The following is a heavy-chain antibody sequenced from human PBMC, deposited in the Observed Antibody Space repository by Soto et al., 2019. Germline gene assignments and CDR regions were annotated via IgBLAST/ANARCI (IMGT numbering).Heavy chain of an antibody. J-gene: IGHJ3*02. CDR3: AREAAGFDI. Sequence: RLSCAASGFTVSDDHMSWVRQAPGKGPEWVSVIYYGGTTYYADSVQGRFTISRDKSKNTLYLQMNDLRAGDTAVYYCAREAAGFDIWGQGTMVTVSS. V-gene: IGHV3-53*01. CDR2: IYYGGTT. CDR1: GFTVSDDH.